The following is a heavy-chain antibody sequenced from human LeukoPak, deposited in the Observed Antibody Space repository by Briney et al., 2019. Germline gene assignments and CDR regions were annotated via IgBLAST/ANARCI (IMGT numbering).Heavy chain of an antibody. J-gene: IGHJ5*02. Sequence: ASVKVSCKDSGYTFTGYYMNWVRQAPGQGLEWMGWINPNSGGTNYAQKFQGRVTMTRDTSISTAYMELSRLRSDDTAVYYCARTTVPNSNWLDPWGQGTLVTVSS. D-gene: IGHD4-17*01. CDR2: INPNSGGT. CDR1: GYTFTGYY. CDR3: ARTTVPNSNWLDP. V-gene: IGHV1-2*02.